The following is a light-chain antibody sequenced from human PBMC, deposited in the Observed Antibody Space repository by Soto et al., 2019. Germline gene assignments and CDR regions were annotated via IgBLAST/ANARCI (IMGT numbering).Light chain of an antibody. J-gene: IGLJ1*01. CDR3: SSYTSSSTYV. CDR1: SSDVGAYNY. Sequence: QSALTQPASVSGSPGQSITISCTGTSSDVGAYNYVSWYQQHPGKAPRLMIYDVNNRPSGVSNRFSGSKSGNTASLTISGLQAEYEADYYCSSYTSSSTYVFGTGTRSPS. V-gene: IGLV2-14*03. CDR2: DVN.